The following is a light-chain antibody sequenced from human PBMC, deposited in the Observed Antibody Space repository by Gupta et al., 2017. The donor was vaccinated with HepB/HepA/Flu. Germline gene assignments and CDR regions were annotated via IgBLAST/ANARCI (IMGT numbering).Light chain of an antibody. CDR1: NTNIGTYS. V-gene: IGLV1-36*01. CDR3: ATWDDRLKTVV. J-gene: IGLJ2*01. Sequence: QSVLTQPPSVSGAPRPRVTISCSGSNTNIGTYSVSWYQQLPGKPPNLLIYYDDLLPSGISDHFAGSKSGTSVSLAISGLQSEDEADYYCATWDDRLKTVVFGGGTKLTVL. CDR2: YDD.